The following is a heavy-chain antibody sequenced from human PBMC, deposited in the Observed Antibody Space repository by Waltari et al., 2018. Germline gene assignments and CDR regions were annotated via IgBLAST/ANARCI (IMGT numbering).Heavy chain of an antibody. D-gene: IGHD3-22*01. J-gene: IGHJ6*03. V-gene: IGHV3-53*02. CDR2: IYSGGST. CDR1: GFTVSSNY. Sequence: EVQLVETGGGLIQPGGSLRLSCAASGFTVSSNYMSWVRQAPGKGLEWVSVIYSGGSTYYADSVKGRFTISRDNSKNTLYLQMNSLRAEDTAVYYCARDAVYYDSSGYYYYYMDVWGKGTTVTVSS. CDR3: ARDAVYYDSSGYYYYYMDV.